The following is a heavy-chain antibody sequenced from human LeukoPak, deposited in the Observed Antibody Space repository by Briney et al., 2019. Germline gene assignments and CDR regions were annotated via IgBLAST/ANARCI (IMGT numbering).Heavy chain of an antibody. V-gene: IGHV3-23*01. J-gene: IGHJ4*02. CDR2: ISGSGGST. CDR1: GFTFSSYA. Sequence: GGSLRLSCAASGFTFSSYAMSWVRQAPGKGLEWVSAISGSGGSTYYADSVKGRFTISRDNSKNTLYLQMNSLRAEDTAVYYCAKKRGRFLEWETDYWGQGTLVTVSS. CDR3: AKKRGRFLEWETDY. D-gene: IGHD3-3*01.